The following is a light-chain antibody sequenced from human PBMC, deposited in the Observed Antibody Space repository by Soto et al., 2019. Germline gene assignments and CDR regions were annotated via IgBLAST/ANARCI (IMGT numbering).Light chain of an antibody. CDR1: QSISSW. CDR3: QQYNSYEMWS. CDR2: GAS. Sequence: DIQMTQSPSTLSASVGDRVTITCRASQSISSWLAWYQQKPGKAPKLLIYGASSLESGVPSRFSGSGSGTEFTLTISSLQPDDLATDYCQQYNSYEMWSFGQGNKVELK. J-gene: IGKJ1*01. V-gene: IGKV1-5*01.